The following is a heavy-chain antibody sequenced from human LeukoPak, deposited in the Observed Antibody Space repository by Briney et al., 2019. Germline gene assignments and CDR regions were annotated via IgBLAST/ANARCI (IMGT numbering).Heavy chain of an antibody. CDR1: GFTFSDFW. CDR3: AREYDSSGYPSLYYNYYMDV. CDR2: IKQDGSEK. D-gene: IGHD3-22*01. V-gene: IGHV3-7*01. Sequence: GGSLRLSCAASGFTFSDFWMSWVRQAPGKGLEWVANIKQDGSEKYYVDSVKGRFTISRDNAKNSLYLQMNSLRAEDTAVYYCAREYDSSGYPSLYYNYYMDVWGKGTTVTVSS. J-gene: IGHJ6*03.